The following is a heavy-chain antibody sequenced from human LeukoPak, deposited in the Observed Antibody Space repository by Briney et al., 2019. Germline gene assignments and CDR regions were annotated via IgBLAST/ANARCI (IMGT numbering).Heavy chain of an antibody. CDR3: ARLVGAAGTNWFDP. J-gene: IGHJ5*02. D-gene: IGHD6-13*01. V-gene: IGHV4-59*12. CDR1: GGSISSYY. CDR2: IYYSGST. Sequence: SETLSLTCTVSGGSISSYYWSWIRQPPGKGLEWIGYIYYSGSTNYNPSLKSRVTISVDTSKNQFSLKLSSVTAADTAVYYCARLVGAAGTNWFDPWGQGTLVTVSS.